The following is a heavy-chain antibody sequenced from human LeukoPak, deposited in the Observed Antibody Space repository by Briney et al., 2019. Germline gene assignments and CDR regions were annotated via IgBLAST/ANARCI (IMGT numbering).Heavy chain of an antibody. Sequence: GASVTVSCKASGYTFTIYGISWVRQAPGQGLEWMGWISAYNGNTNYAQKLQGRVTMTTDTSTSTAYMELRSLRSDDTAVYYCARDNTPRGYYDSSGAGGYWGQGTLVTVSS. D-gene: IGHD3-22*01. V-gene: IGHV1-18*01. J-gene: IGHJ4*02. CDR1: GYTFTIYG. CDR3: ARDNTPRGYYDSSGAGGY. CDR2: ISAYNGNT.